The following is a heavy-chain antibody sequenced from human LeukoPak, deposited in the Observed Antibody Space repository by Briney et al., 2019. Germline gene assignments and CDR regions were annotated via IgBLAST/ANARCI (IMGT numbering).Heavy chain of an antibody. V-gene: IGHV1-69*05. CDR2: IIPIFGTA. J-gene: IGHJ5*02. CDR3: ARVSNIAVAWFDP. CDR1: GGTFSSYA. D-gene: IGHD6-19*01. Sequence: SVKVSCKASGGTFSSYAISWVRQAPGQGLEWMGGIIPIFGTANYAQKFQGRVTITTDESTSTAYMELSSLRSEGTAVYYCARVSNIAVAWFDPWGQGTLVTVSS.